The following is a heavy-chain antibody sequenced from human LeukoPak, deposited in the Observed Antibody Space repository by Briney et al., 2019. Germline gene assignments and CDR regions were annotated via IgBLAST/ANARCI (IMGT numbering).Heavy chain of an antibody. D-gene: IGHD1-26*01. J-gene: IGHJ5*02. CDR3: ARGTGDLAP. Sequence: ASVKVSCKASGYIFTSYVMHWVRQAPGQRLEWMGWINAGDGSTKYSQNLQGRVTITRDASASTVYMELSSLRSEDTAVYYCARGTGDLAPWGQGTLVTVSS. CDR2: INAGDGST. CDR1: GYIFTSYV. V-gene: IGHV1-3*01.